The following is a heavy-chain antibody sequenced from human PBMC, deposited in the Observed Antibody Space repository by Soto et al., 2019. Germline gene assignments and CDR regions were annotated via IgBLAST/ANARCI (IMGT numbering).Heavy chain of an antibody. CDR2: VHGGGST. Sequence: VQWVESGGGLIQPGGSLRLSCAASGLTVSNNHMTWVRQAAGKGLELVSFVHGGGSTSYADSVKGRFTISRDNSKNTLYLHMYSLRAENTAIYYCAGRLTTAASLDYRGRGTQVTVSS. V-gene: IGHV3-53*01. CDR3: AGRLTTAASLDY. CDR1: GLTVSNNH. D-gene: IGHD3-16*01. J-gene: IGHJ4*02.